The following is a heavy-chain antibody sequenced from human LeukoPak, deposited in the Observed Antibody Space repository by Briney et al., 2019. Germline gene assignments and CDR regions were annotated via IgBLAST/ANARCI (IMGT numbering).Heavy chain of an antibody. Sequence: GGSLRLSCAASGFTFSSYSMNWVRQAPGKGLEWVSYISSSSSTIYYADSVKGRFTISRDNAKNSLYLQMNSLRAEDTAVYYCARDKGTGYFDYWGQGTLVTVSS. CDR1: GFTFSSYS. J-gene: IGHJ4*02. V-gene: IGHV3-48*01. CDR3: ARDKGTGYFDY. CDR2: ISSSSSTI.